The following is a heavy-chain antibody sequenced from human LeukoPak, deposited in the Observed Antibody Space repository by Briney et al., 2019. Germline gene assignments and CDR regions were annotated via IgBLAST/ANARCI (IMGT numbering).Heavy chain of an antibody. J-gene: IGHJ2*01. V-gene: IGHV4-59*01. D-gene: IGHD1-14*01. CDR1: GGSISSYY. CDR2: IYYSGST. Sequence: SETLSLTCTVSGGSISSYYWSWIRQPPGKGLEWIGYIYYSGSTNYNPSLKSRVTISVDTSKNQFSLKLSSVTAADTAVYYCARDAAAPYLNNRYFDLRGRGTLVTVSS. CDR3: ARDAAAPYLNNRYFDL.